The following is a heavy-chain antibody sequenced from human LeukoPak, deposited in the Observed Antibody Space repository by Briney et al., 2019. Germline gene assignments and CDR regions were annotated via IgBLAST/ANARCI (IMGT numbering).Heavy chain of an antibody. J-gene: IGHJ4*02. CDR1: GFHFGDSD. D-gene: IGHD3-10*01. CDR3: VKDKNYYGSGNAHFDF. V-gene: IGHV3-9*01. CDR2: ISWNSGPM. Sequence: GGSLRLSRAASGFHFGDSDMHWVRQAPGKGLEWVSSISWNSGPMGYGDSVKGRFTVSRDNAKSSLYLQMNSLRTEDTAFYYCVKDKNYYGSGNAHFDFWGQGTLVTVSS.